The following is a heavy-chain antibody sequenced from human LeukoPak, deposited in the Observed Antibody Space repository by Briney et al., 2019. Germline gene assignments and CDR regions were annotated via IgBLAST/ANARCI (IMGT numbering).Heavy chain of an antibody. CDR3: AELGITMIGGV. CDR1: GFTFSSYA. J-gene: IGHJ6*04. Sequence: GGSLRLSCAASGFTFSSYAMHWVRQAPGKGLEWVSYISSSGSTIYYADSVKGRFTISRDNAKDSLYLQMNSLRAEDTAVYYCAELGITMIGGVWGKGTTVTISS. CDR2: ISSSGSTI. V-gene: IGHV3-48*03. D-gene: IGHD3-10*02.